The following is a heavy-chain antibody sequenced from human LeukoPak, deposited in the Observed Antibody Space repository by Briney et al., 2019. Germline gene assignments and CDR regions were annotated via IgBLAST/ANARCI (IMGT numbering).Heavy chain of an antibody. CDR1: GFTFSTYW. Sequence: PGGSLRLSCAATGFTFSTYWMSWVRQPPGKGLEWVANIKQDGSEKYYVDSVKGRFTISRDNAKNSLYLQMNSLRAEDTAVYYCARAYGVKKFDYWGQGTLVTVSS. CDR2: IKQDGSEK. V-gene: IGHV3-7*01. D-gene: IGHD4-17*01. J-gene: IGHJ4*02. CDR3: ARAYGVKKFDY.